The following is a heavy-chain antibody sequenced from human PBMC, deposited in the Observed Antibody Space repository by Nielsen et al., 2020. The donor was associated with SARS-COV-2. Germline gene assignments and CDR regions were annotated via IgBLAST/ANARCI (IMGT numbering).Heavy chain of an antibody. CDR3: ARSSSYLRSSGWYNWFDP. CDR2: ISYDGRNK. J-gene: IGHJ5*02. D-gene: IGHD6-13*01. V-gene: IGHV3-30*03. Sequence: GESLKISCAASGFTFSSYGMHWVRQTPGKGLEWVAFISYDGRNKYYADSVKGRFTISRDNSKNTLDLQMNTLRPEDSAVYYCARSSSYLRSSGWYNWFDPWGQGTLVTVSS. CDR1: GFTFSSYG.